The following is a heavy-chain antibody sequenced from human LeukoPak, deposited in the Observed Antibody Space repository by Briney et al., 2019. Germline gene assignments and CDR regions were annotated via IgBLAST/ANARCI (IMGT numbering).Heavy chain of an antibody. V-gene: IGHV4-31*11. CDR3: AREKGDSTSSTDAFDI. CDR2: IYYSGST. J-gene: IGHJ3*02. Sequence: PSETLSLTCAVYGGSFSGYYWSWIRQHPGKGLEWIGYIYYSGSTYYNPSLKSRVTISVDTSKNQFSLKLSSVTAADTAVYYCAREKGDSTSSTDAFDIWGQGTMVTVSS. D-gene: IGHD2-2*01. CDR1: GGSFSGYY.